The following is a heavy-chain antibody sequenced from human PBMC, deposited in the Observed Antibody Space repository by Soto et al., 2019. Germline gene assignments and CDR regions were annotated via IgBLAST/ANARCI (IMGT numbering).Heavy chain of an antibody. V-gene: IGHV3-33*08. CDR2: IWYDGSNK. D-gene: IGHD6-6*01. J-gene: IGHJ4*02. Sequence: GGSLRLSCAASGFTFSSYGMHWVRQAPGKGLEWVAVIWYDGSNKYYADSVKGRFTISRDNSKNTLYLQMNSLRAEDTAVYYCARGEGRYSSSSFDYWGQGTLVTVSS. CDR3: ARGEGRYSSSSFDY. CDR1: GFTFSSYG.